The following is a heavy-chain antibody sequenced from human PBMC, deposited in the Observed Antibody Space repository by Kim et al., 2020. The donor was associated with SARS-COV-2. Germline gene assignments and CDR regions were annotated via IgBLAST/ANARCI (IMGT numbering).Heavy chain of an antibody. D-gene: IGHD3-9*01. V-gene: IGHV1-69*13. CDR1: GGTFSSYA. CDR3: ARGGLRYFDWLPSTPNYNYGMDV. J-gene: IGHJ6*02. CDR2: IIPIFGTA. Sequence: SVKVSCKASGGTFSSYAISWVRQAPGQGLEWMGGIIPIFGTANYAQKFQGRVTITADESTSTAYMELSSLRSEDTAVYYCARGGLRYFDWLPSTPNYNYGMDVWGQGTTVTVSS.